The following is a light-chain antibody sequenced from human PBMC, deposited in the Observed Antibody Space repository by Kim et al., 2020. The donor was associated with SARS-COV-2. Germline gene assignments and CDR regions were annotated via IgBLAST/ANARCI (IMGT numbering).Light chain of an antibody. CDR2: GAS. CDR1: QTVTSSY. J-gene: IGKJ1*01. CDR3: QQYGGSPT. Sequence: ENVLTQSPGTLSLSPGERATLSRRASQTVTSSYLAWYQQKPGQAPRLLIHGASSRATGIPDRFSGSGSGTDFTLTISRLEPEDFAMYYCQQYGGSPTFGLGTKVDIK. V-gene: IGKV3-20*01.